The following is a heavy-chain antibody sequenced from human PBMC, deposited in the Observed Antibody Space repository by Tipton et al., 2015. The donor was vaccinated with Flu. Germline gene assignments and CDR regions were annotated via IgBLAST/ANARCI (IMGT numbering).Heavy chain of an antibody. CDR2: IYPGDSDT. J-gene: IGHJ3*02. CDR3: ARDRALLRFLARSQADHAFDI. V-gene: IGHV5-51*01. D-gene: IGHD3-3*01. Sequence: VQLVQSGAEVKKPGESLKISCKGSGYSFTSYWIGWVRQMPGKGLEWMGIIYPGDSDTRYSPSFQGQVTISADKSISTAYLQWSSLKASDTAMYYCARDRALLRFLARSQADHAFDIWGQGTMVTVSS. CDR1: GYSFTSYW.